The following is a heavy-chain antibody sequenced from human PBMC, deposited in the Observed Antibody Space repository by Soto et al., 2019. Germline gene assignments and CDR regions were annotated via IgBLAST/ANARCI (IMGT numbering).Heavy chain of an antibody. CDR3: ARVGRGFCSSTRCYTDGFDL. D-gene: IGHD2-2*01. V-gene: IGHV3-48*02. CDR2: ISPSNGTI. J-gene: IGHJ3*01. Sequence: QLVESGGGLGQPGGSLRLSCAASGFTFSLYPVNWVRQAPGKGLEWLSYISPSNGTIYYADSVKGRFTISRDNAKNSLDLQMNGLRDDDTAVYYCARVGRGFCSSTRCYTDGFDLWGQGTVVTVST. CDR1: GFTFSLYP.